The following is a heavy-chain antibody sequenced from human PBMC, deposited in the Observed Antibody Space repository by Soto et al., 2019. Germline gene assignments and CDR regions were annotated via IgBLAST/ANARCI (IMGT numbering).Heavy chain of an antibody. CDR3: VRDLRDARAYNWFDP. J-gene: IGHJ5*02. D-gene: IGHD2-2*01. V-gene: IGHV3-30-3*01. Sequence: QVQLVESGGGVVQPGRSLRLSCAASGFTFSSYAMHWVRQAPGKGLEWVAVISYDGSNKYYADSVKGRFTISRDNSKNTLYLQMNSLRAEDTAVYYCVRDLRDARAYNWFDPWGQGTLVTVSS. CDR2: ISYDGSNK. CDR1: GFTFSSYA.